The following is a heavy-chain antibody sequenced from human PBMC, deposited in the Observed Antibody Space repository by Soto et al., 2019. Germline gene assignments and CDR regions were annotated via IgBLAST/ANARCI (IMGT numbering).Heavy chain of an antibody. J-gene: IGHJ5*02. CDR1: GGSISSGGYY. D-gene: IGHD3-22*01. Sequence: PSETLSLTCTVSGGSISSGGYYWSWIRQQPGKGLEWIGYIYYSGSTYYNPSPKSRVTISVDTSKNQFSLKLSSVTAADTAVYYCARVVLGYYDSSGYFKVPFDPWGQGTLVT. CDR2: IYYSGST. V-gene: IGHV4-31*03. CDR3: ARVVLGYYDSSGYFKVPFDP.